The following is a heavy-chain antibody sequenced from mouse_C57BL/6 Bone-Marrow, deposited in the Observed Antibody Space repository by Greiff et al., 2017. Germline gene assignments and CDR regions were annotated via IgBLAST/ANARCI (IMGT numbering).Heavy chain of an antibody. CDR2: IYPGDGDT. CDR1: GYAFSSSW. V-gene: IGHV1-82*01. D-gene: IGHD3-2*02. Sequence: VQLQQSGPELVKPGASVKISCKASGYAFSSSWMNWVKQRPGKGLEWIGRIYPGDGDTNYNGKFKGKATLTADKSSSTAYMQLSSLRSEDSAVYFCARGGGSGPFAYWGQGTLVTVSA. CDR3: ARGGGSGPFAY. J-gene: IGHJ3*01.